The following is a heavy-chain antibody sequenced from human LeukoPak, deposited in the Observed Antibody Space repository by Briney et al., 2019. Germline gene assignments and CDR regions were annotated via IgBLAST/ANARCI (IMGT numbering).Heavy chain of an antibody. D-gene: IGHD2-2*01. CDR3: ARHSLGGIVVVPAAIDYYMDV. Sequence: SETLSLTCAVYGGSLSGYSWSWIRQPPGKGLEWIGEINRGGSTNYNPSLKSRVTISVDPSKNQFSLKLSSVTAADTAVYYCARHSLGGIVVVPAAIDYYMDVWGKGTTVTVSS. CDR1: GGSLSGYS. V-gene: IGHV4-34*01. CDR2: INRGGST. J-gene: IGHJ6*03.